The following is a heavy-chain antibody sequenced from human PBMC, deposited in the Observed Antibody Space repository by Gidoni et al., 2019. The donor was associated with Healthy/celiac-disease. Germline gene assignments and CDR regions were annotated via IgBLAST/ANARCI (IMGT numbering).Heavy chain of an antibody. CDR3: AREFSNTRGYSYGALDY. J-gene: IGHJ4*02. CDR2: IWYDGSNK. D-gene: IGHD5-18*01. Sequence: QVQLVESGGGVVQPGRSLRLSCAASGFTFSSYGMHWVRQAPGKGLEWVAVIWYDGSNKNYADSVKGRFTISRDNSKNTLYLQMNSLRADDTAVYYCAREFSNTRGYSYGALDYWGQGTLVTVSS. V-gene: IGHV3-33*01. CDR1: GFTFSSYG.